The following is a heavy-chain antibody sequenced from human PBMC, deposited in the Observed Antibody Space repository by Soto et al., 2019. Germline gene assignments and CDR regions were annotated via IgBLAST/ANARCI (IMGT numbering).Heavy chain of an antibody. Sequence: GGSLRLSCAASGFTFSSYGMHWVRQAPGKGLEWVAVIWYDGSNKYYADSVKGRFTISRDNSKNTLYLQMNSLRAEDTAVYYCARDFRAGLRGIAAVDRYYYGMDVWGQGTTVTVSS. D-gene: IGHD6-13*01. V-gene: IGHV3-33*01. CDR3: ARDFRAGLRGIAAVDRYYYGMDV. CDR2: IWYDGSNK. CDR1: GFTFSSYG. J-gene: IGHJ6*02.